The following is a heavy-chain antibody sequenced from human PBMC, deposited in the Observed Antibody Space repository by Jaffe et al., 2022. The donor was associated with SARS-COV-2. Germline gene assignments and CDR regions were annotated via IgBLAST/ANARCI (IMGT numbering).Heavy chain of an antibody. V-gene: IGHV4-34*01. Sequence: QVQVQQWGAGLLKPSETLSLTCAVYGGSFNYYYWNWIRQPPGKSLEWIGEMNHLGSTNYSPSLKSRVTMSVDSSKNQLSLKLSSVTAADTAVYYCARASYCSSVSCYQEIDVWGKGTTVTVSS. CDR3: ARASYCSSVSCYQEIDV. CDR1: GGSFNYYY. J-gene: IGHJ6*04. CDR2: MNHLGST. D-gene: IGHD2-2*01.